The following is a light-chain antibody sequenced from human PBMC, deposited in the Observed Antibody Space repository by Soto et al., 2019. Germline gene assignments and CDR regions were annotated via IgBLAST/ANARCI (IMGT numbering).Light chain of an antibody. CDR2: GAS. CDR3: QQCYNWPIT. J-gene: IGKJ4*01. Sequence: EIVMTQSPATLSVSPGERATLSCRASQSVSSSLAWYQQKPGQDPRLLIYGASTRATGVPARFSGSGSGTEFALTISSLQSEDFAVYYCQQCYNWPITLGGGTKVEI. V-gene: IGKV3-15*01. CDR1: QSVSSS.